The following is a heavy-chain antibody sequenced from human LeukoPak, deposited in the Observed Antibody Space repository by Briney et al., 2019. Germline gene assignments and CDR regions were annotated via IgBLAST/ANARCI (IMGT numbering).Heavy chain of an antibody. V-gene: IGHV3-7*01. CDR3: ARGAGSAD. Sequence: PGGSLRLSCVASGFTFRNYWMTWVRQAPGKGLEWVANIKQDGTEKHYVDSVKGRFTISRDNAENSLSLQMNSLRAEETAGYYGARGAGSADWGQGSLVTVPA. CDR2: IKQDGTEK. D-gene: IGHD3-10*01. J-gene: IGHJ4*02. CDR1: GFTFRNYW.